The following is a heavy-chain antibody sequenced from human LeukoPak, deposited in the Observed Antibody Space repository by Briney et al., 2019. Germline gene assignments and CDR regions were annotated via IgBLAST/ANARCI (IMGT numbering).Heavy chain of an antibody. CDR2: IYYTGTT. D-gene: IGHD3-16*01. V-gene: IGHV4-59*08. Sequence: KASETLSLTCTVSGGSISGTYYWSWIRQPPGKGLEWIGYIYYTGTTDSNPSLKSRVTISLDTSKNQFSLNLSSVTAADTAVYYCARRWVYDKRAFDAWGQGTMVTVSS. J-gene: IGHJ3*01. CDR3: ARRWVYDKRAFDA. CDR1: GGSISGTYY.